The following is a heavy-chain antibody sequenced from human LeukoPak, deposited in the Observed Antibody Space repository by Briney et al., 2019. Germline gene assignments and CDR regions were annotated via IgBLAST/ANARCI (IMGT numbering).Heavy chain of an antibody. CDR2: ISGSGSSI. CDR3: AKLHSGSRYDAFDI. D-gene: IGHD1-26*01. CDR1: GFTFSSYA. J-gene: IGHJ3*02. V-gene: IGHV3-23*01. Sequence: GGSLRLSCAASGFTFSSYAMNWVRQAPGKGLEWASIISGSGSSIYYADSVKGRFTISRDNSKNTLYLQMNSLRAEDTAVYYCAKLHSGSRYDAFDIWGQGTMVTVSS.